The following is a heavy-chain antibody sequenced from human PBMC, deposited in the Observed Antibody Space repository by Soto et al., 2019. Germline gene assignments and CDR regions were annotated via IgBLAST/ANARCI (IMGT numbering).Heavy chain of an antibody. CDR3: AIAAYCSGATCYSDYNWFDP. CDR1: GYTLSEVS. Sequence: GPSVKVSCKVSGYTLSEVSIHWVRQTPGKGLEWMGGFDPENDETSYAQKFQGRVTLTEDTSTDTAYLELSSLRSEDTAIYYCAIAAYCSGATCYSDYNWFDPWGQGTLVTVSS. J-gene: IGHJ5*02. D-gene: IGHD2-15*01. V-gene: IGHV1-24*01. CDR2: FDPENDET.